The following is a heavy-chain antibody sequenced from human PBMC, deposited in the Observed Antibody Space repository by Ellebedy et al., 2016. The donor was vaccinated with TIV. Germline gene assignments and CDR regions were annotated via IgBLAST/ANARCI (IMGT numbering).Heavy chain of an antibody. CDR3: ARQGYRGYSYGATYTPFDY. CDR1: GGSISSSSYY. Sequence: MPSETLSLTCTVSGGSISSSSYYLGWIRQPPGTGLEWIGRIHYSGSTYYNPSLKSRVTISVDTSKNQFSLKLSSVTAADTAVYYCARQGYRGYSYGATYTPFDYWGQGTLVTVSS. D-gene: IGHD5-18*01. J-gene: IGHJ4*02. CDR2: IHYSGST. V-gene: IGHV4-39*01.